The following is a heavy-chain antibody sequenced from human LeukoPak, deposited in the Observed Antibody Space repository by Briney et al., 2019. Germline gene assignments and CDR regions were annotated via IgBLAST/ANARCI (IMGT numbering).Heavy chain of an antibody. CDR2: MNPNSGNT. D-gene: IGHD3-3*01. V-gene: IGHV1-8*01. CDR3: ARGASDFWSGYVNWFDP. J-gene: IGHJ5*02. CDR1: GYTFTSYD. Sequence: GASVKVSCKAFGYTFTSYDINWVRQATGQGLEWMGWMNPNSGNTGYAQKFQGRVTMTRNTSISTAYMELSSLRSEDTAAYYCARGASDFWSGYVNWFDPWGQGTLVTVSS.